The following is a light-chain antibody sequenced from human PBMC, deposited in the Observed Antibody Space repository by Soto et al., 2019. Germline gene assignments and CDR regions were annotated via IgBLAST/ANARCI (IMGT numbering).Light chain of an antibody. J-gene: IGKJ2*01. V-gene: IGKV3-11*01. CDR1: QSVSSY. CDR2: DAS. Sequence: EIVLTQSPATLSLSPGERATLSCRASQSVSSYLAWYQQKPGQAPRLLIYDASNRATGIPARFSCSGSGTDFTLTISRLEPEDFAVYYCQQRSNWPPMYTVGQGTKLEIK. CDR3: QQRSNWPPMYT.